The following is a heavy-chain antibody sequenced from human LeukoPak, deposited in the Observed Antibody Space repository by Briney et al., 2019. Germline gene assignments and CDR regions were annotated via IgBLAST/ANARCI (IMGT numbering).Heavy chain of an antibody. Sequence: SQTLSLTCTVSGGSITGGGYSWNWIRQQPGEGLEWIGYIFDSGNTNYNPSLRSRLSISIDTSKNQFYLRLNSVTAADTAVYFCSVWGIWFDPWGPGTLVAVSS. CDR1: GGSITGGGYS. J-gene: IGHJ5*02. CDR3: SVWGIWFDP. CDR2: IFDSGNT. D-gene: IGHD6-19*01. V-gene: IGHV4-31*03.